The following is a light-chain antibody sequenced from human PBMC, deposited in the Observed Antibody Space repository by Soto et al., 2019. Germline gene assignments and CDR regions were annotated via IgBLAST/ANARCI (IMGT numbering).Light chain of an antibody. J-gene: IGLJ1*01. CDR2: EGH. CDR1: SSDVGGYNY. CDR3: CLYVGATTYV. Sequence: SALTQPASVSGSPGQSITISCTGTSSDVGGYNYVSWYQQHPGKAPKVVIYEGHKRPSGVPDRFSGSTSVNTASLTISGLQTDDEADYYCCLYVGATTYVFGTGTKVTV. V-gene: IGLV2-23*01.